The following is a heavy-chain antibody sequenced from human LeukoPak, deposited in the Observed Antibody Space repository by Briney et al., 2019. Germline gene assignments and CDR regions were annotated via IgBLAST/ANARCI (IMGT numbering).Heavy chain of an antibody. J-gene: IGHJ4*02. CDR1: GGTFSSYA. Sequence: ASVKVSCKASGGTFSSYAISWVRQAPGQGLEWMGGIIPIFGTANYAQKFQGRVTITAGESTSTAYMELSSLRSEDTAVYYCAREVGHQYDYWGQGTLVTVSS. V-gene: IGHV1-69*01. CDR3: AREVGHQYDY. CDR2: IIPIFGTA. D-gene: IGHD1-26*01.